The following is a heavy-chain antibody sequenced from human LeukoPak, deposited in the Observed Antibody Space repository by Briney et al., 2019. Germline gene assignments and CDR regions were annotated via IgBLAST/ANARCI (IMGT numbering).Heavy chain of an antibody. D-gene: IGHD2-8*01. Sequence: GGSLRLSCSASGFTFSSYVMFWVRQAPGKGLEYVSAVSSIGGSTYYADSVKGRFTISRDNSKNTLYLQMISLRPEDTAVYYCVKEGNGAFDVWGQGTMVTVSS. CDR1: GFTFSSYV. V-gene: IGHV3-64D*09. CDR2: VSSIGGST. J-gene: IGHJ3*01. CDR3: VKEGNGAFDV.